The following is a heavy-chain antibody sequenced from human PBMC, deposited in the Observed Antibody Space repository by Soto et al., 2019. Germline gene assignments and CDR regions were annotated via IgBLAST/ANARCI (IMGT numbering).Heavy chain of an antibody. Sequence: GASVKVSCKASGYTFTSYAMHWVRQAPGQRLEWMGWINAGNGNTKYSQKFQGRVTITRDTSASTAYMELSSLRSEDTAVYYCARARYGGNSHRYNWFDPWGQGTLVTVSS. CDR1: GYTFTSYA. CDR3: ARARYGGNSHRYNWFDP. CDR2: INAGNGNT. J-gene: IGHJ5*02. V-gene: IGHV1-3*01. D-gene: IGHD4-17*01.